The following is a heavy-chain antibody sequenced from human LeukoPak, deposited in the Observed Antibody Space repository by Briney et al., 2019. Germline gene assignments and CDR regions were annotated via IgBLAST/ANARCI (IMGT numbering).Heavy chain of an antibody. CDR3: ARGTYYDILTGYYYLSWFDP. J-gene: IGHJ5*02. V-gene: IGHV1-8*01. D-gene: IGHD3-9*01. CDR2: MNPNIGNT. CDR1: GYTFTSYD. Sequence: GASVKVSCKASGYTFTSYDINWVRQATGQGLEWMGWMNPNIGNTGYAQKFQGRVTMTRNTSISTAYMELSSLRSEDTAVYYCARGTYYDILTGYYYLSWFDPWGQGTLVTVSS.